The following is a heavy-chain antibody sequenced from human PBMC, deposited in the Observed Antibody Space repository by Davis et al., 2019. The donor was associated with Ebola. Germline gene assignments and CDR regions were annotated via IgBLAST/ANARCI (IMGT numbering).Heavy chain of an antibody. D-gene: IGHD6-19*01. V-gene: IGHV3-30*03. CDR3: ARDSGMASSGWSINYNWFDP. Sequence: PGGSLRLSCAASGFTFSSYGMHWVRQAPGKGLEWVAVISYDGSNKYYADSVKGRFTISRDNSKNTLYLQMNSLRAEDTAVYYCARDSGMASSGWSINYNWFDPWGQGTLVTVSS. CDR1: GFTFSSYG. J-gene: IGHJ5*02. CDR2: ISYDGSNK.